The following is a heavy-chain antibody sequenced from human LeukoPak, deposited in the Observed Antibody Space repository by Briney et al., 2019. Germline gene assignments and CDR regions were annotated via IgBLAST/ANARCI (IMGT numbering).Heavy chain of an antibody. CDR3: ARGTRSSSYIDFDY. D-gene: IGHD6-6*01. Sequence: PSQTLSLTCTVSGGSISSDEYYWSWIRQHPGKGLEWIGYIYYSGSTNYNPSLKSRVTISVDTSKNQFSLKLSSVTAADTAVYYCARGTRSSSYIDFDYWGQGTLVTVSS. V-gene: IGHV4-61*08. CDR2: IYYSGST. CDR1: GGSISSDEYY. J-gene: IGHJ4*02.